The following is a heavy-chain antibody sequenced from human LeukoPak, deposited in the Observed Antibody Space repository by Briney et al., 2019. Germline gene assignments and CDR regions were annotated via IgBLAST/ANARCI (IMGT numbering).Heavy chain of an antibody. CDR1: GGSFSGYY. D-gene: IGHD6-13*01. J-gene: IGHJ4*02. V-gene: IGHV4-34*01. Sequence: SETLSLTCAVYGGSFSGYYWSWIRQPPGKGLEWIGEINHSGSTNCNPSLKSRVTISVDTSKNQFSLKLSSVTAADTAVYYCARGSTIAAAEGPYDFDYWGQGTLVTVSS. CDR3: ARGSTIAAAEGPYDFDY. CDR2: INHSGST.